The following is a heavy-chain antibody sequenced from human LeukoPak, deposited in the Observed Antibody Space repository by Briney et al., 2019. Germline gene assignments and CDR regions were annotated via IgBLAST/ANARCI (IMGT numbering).Heavy chain of an antibody. D-gene: IGHD2-15*01. V-gene: IGHV2-70*04. CDR3: ARSQFCSGNSCYSRDWFDT. J-gene: IGHJ5*02. Sequence: SGPALVKPTQPLTLTCTFSGFSLSTIGMRVSWIRQPPGKALEWLARIDWDDDKFYCTSLKTRLTISKDASKNQVVLTMTNMDPVDTATYYCARSQFCSGNSCYSRDWFDTWGQGTLVTVSS. CDR2: IDWDDDK. CDR1: GFSLSTIGMR.